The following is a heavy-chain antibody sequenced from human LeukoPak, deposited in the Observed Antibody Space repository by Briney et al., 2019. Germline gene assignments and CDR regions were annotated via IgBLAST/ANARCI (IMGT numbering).Heavy chain of an antibody. CDR3: ARGREGNWADY. V-gene: IGHV1-8*03. CDR1: GGTFSSYA. D-gene: IGHD7-27*01. CDR2: MNPNSGNT. J-gene: IGHJ4*02. Sequence: EASVKVSCKASGGTFSSYAISWVRQAPGQGLEWMGWMNPNSGNTGYAQKFQGRVTITRNTSISTAYMELSSLRSEDTAVYYCARGREGNWADYWGQGTLVTVSS.